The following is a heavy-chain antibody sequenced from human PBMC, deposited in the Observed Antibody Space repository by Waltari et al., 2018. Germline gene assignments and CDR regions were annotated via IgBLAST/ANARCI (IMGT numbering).Heavy chain of an antibody. CDR1: GGSFSGYA. CDR2: INHRGTT. D-gene: IGHD3-10*01. Sequence: QVQLQQWGAGLLKPSETLSLTCTVSGGSFSGYAWSWIRQPPGKGLEWIGDINHRGTTYYNASLKSRLGMSIDPSGKQFSLNLTSVTAADTGVYYCARGRFGLTPGGRWAPWGQGTLVTVSS. CDR3: ARGRFGLTPGGRWAP. V-gene: IGHV4-34*01. J-gene: IGHJ5*02.